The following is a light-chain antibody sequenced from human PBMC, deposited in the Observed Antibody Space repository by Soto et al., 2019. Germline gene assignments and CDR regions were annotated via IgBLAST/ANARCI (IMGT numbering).Light chain of an antibody. CDR2: LNSDGSH. Sequence: QPVLTQSPSASASLGASVKLTCTLSSGHSSYAIAWHQQQPEKGPRYLMKLNSDGSHSKGDGIPDRFSGSSSGAERYLTISGLQSEDEADYYCQTLGTGIQGVFGGGTKLTVL. V-gene: IGLV4-69*01. CDR1: SGHSSYA. J-gene: IGLJ3*02. CDR3: QTLGTGIQGV.